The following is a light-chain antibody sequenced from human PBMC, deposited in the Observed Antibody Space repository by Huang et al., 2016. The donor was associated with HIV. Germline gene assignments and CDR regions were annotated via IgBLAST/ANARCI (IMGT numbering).Light chain of an antibody. CDR2: LAS. CDR1: QSLLHESGHNY. J-gene: IGKJ2*01. CDR3: MQALQTPYT. V-gene: IGKV2-28*01. Sequence: DIVMTQSPLSLPVTPGEPASISCRSNQSLLHESGHNYVDWYLQKPGQSSQLLIYLASTRASGVPDRFTGSGSGTDFTLRINKVEAQDVGVYFCMQALQTPYTFGRGTKLEI.